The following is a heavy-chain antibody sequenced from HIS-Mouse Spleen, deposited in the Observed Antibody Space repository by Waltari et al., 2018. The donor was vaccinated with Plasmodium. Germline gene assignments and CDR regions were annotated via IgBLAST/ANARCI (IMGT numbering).Heavy chain of an antibody. J-gene: IGHJ4*02. Sequence: QVQLAQSGAEVKKPGASVTVSCQASGYTLTGYYMHSEAQAPGQGLEWMGWINPNSGGTNYAQKFQGRVTMTRDTSISTAYMELSRLRSDDTAVYYCARDLAAAGHFDYWGQGTLVTVSS. V-gene: IGHV1-2*02. CDR1: GYTLTGYY. CDR3: ARDLAAAGHFDY. CDR2: INPNSGGT. D-gene: IGHD6-13*01.